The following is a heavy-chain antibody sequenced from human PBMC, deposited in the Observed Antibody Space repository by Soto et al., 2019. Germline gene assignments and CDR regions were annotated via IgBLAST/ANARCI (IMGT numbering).Heavy chain of an antibody. CDR3: ARAPDDYNMYRWDS. D-gene: IGHD4-4*01. J-gene: IGHJ4*02. Sequence: GWSLRLSCAYSVFSFINYAMSWVRQAPGKGLEWVSVISGSGGMTRYADSVKGRFFTSRDNSKNTLSLRMNSLRAEDTGVYYCARAPDDYNMYRWDSWGQGTPVTVSS. CDR2: ISGSGGMT. V-gene: IGHV3-23*01. CDR1: VFSFINYA.